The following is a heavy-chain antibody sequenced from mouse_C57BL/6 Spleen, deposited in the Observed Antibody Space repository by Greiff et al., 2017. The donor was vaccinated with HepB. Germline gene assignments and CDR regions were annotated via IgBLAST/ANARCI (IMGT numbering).Heavy chain of an antibody. CDR3: ARRGGTGSFDY. J-gene: IGHJ2*01. CDR1: GFTFTDYY. D-gene: IGHD3-3*01. Sequence: EVQGVESGGGLVQPGGSLSLSCAASGFTFTDYYMSWVRQPPGKALEWLGFIRNKANGYTTEYSASVKGRFTISRDNSQSILYLQMNALRAEDSATYYCARRGGTGSFDYWGQGTTLTVSS. V-gene: IGHV7-3*01. CDR2: IRNKANGYTT.